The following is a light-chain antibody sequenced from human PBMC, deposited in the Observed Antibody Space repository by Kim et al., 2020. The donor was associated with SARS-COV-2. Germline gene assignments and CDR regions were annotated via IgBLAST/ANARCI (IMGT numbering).Light chain of an antibody. J-gene: IGKJ4*01. CDR1: QSVTSSY. CDR2: GAS. Sequence: PGERATLPCRASQSVTSSYLAWYQQKPGQAPRLLIYGASSRATGIPDRFSGSGSGTDFTLTISRLEPEDFAVYYCQRYGTSPPLTFGGGTKVDIK. CDR3: QRYGTSPPLT. V-gene: IGKV3-20*01.